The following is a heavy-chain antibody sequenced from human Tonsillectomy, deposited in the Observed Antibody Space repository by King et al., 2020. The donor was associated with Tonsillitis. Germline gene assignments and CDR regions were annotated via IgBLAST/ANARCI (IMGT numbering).Heavy chain of an antibody. CDR3: ARDGGSGTTRGGAIYRYHMDV. J-gene: IGHJ6*02. CDR1: GFAFNYYN. V-gene: IGHV3-48*01. D-gene: IGHD3-10*01. CDR2: ISTSGSTI. Sequence: VQLVESGGGLVQSGGSLRLSCAASGFAFNYYNMNWVRRVPGKGLEWVSHISTSGSTIYYADSVEGRFTISRDNAKNSLHPQMNSLIFEDTAVYYCARDGGSGTTRGGAIYRYHMDVWGQGTTVTVSS.